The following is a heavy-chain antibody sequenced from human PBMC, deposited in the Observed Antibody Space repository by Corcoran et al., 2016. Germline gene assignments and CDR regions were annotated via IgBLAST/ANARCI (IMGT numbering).Heavy chain of an antibody. J-gene: IGHJ5*02. CDR3: ASEGLVYYDSSGNWFDP. CDR1: GYTFTGYY. CDR2: INPNSGGT. D-gene: IGHD3-22*01. Sequence: QVQLVQSGAEVKKPGASVKVSCKASGYTFTGYYMHWVRQAPGQGLEWMGWINPNSGGTNYAQKFQGRVTMTRDTSISTTYMERSRLRSDDTAVDYCASEGLVYYDSSGNWFDPWGQGTLVSVSS. V-gene: IGHV1-2*02.